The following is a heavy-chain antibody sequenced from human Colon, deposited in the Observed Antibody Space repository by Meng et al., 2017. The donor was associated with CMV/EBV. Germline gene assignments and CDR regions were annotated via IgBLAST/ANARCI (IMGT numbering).Heavy chain of an antibody. CDR3: ATVSSGYYLYFQH. D-gene: IGHD3-22*01. Sequence: QVQLWQSGAGVKKPGAQWKVSCKAAGYTFTGYYMHGVRQAPGQGLEWMGWINPNSGGTNYAQKFQGRVTMTRDTSISTAYMELSRLRSDDTAVYYCATVSSGYYLYFQHWGQGTLVTVSS. V-gene: IGHV1-2*02. CDR1: GYTFTGYY. J-gene: IGHJ1*01. CDR2: INPNSGGT.